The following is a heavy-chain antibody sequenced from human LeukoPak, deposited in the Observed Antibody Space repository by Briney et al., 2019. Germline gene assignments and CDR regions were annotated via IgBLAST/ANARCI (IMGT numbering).Heavy chain of an antibody. J-gene: IGHJ4*02. CDR1: GGSISSYY. CDR2: IYYSGST. CDR3: ARGSHLYYYDSSGYYWGLDY. V-gene: IGHV4-59*01. D-gene: IGHD3-22*01. Sequence: SETLSLTCTVSGGSISSYYWSWIRQPPGKGLEWIGYIYYSGSTNYNPSLKSRVTISVATSKNQFSLKLRSVTAADTAVYYCARGSHLYYYDSSGYYWGLDYWGQGTLVTVSS.